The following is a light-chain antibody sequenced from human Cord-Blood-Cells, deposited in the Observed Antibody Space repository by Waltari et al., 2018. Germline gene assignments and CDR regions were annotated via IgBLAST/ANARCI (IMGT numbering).Light chain of an antibody. V-gene: IGLV2-23*02. Sequence: QSALTQPASVSGSPGQSITIACTGTSSDVGRYNFVSCYQQHPGTAPKLMIYEVSKRPSGVSNRFSCSKSGNTASLTISGLQAEDEADYYCCSYAGSSRVFGGGTKLTVL. CDR2: EVS. J-gene: IGLJ3*02. CDR3: CSYAGSSRV. CDR1: SSDVGRYNF.